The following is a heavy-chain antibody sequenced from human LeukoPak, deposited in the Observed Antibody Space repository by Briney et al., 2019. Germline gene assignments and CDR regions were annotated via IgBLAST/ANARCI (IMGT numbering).Heavy chain of an antibody. CDR2: IKQDGSEK. V-gene: IGHV3-7*03. Sequence: GGSLRLSCAASGFTFSSYWMTWVRQAPGKGLEWVANIKQDGSEKSYVDSVKGRFTISRDNAKNSLYLQMNSLRAEDTAVYYCARYYYDSSGYYYFDYWGQGTLVTVSS. CDR1: GFTFSSYW. D-gene: IGHD3-22*01. J-gene: IGHJ4*02. CDR3: ARYYYDSSGYYYFDY.